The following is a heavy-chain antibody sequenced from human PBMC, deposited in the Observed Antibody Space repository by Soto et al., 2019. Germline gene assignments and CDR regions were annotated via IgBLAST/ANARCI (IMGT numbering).Heavy chain of an antibody. V-gene: IGHV1-69*01. CDR3: ARAPERTAAGPFDY. Sequence: QVQLVQSGAEVKKPGSSVKVSCKASGGTFSSYAISWARQAPGQGLEWMGGIIPIFGTANYAQKFQGRVTITADESTSTAYMELSSLRSEDTAVYYCARAPERTAAGPFDYWGQGTLVTVSS. D-gene: IGHD6-13*01. CDR1: GGTFSSYA. CDR2: IIPIFGTA. J-gene: IGHJ4*02.